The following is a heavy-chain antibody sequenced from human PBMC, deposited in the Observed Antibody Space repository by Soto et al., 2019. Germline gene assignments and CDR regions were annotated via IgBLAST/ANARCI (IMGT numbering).Heavy chain of an antibody. V-gene: IGHV3-9*01. CDR1: GFTFDDYA. CDR2: ISWNSGSI. D-gene: IGHD4-17*01. J-gene: IGHJ4*02. CDR3: AKESGDYVFDY. Sequence: GGSLRLSCAASGFTFDDYAMHWVRQAPGKGLEWVSGISWNSGSIGYADSVKGRFTISRDNAKNSLYLQMNSLRAEDTALYYCAKESGDYVFDYWGQGTLVTVSS.